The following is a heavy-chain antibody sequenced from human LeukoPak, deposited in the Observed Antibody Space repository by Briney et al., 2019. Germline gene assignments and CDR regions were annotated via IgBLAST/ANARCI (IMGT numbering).Heavy chain of an antibody. CDR1: GFTFSSYE. Sequence: GGSLRLSCAASGFTFSSYEMNWVRQAPGKGLEWVSVIYSGGSTYYADSVKGRFTISRDNSKNTLYLQMNSLRAEDTAVYYCARDRYFDWLGYWGQGTLVTVSS. CDR3: ARDRYFDWLGY. V-gene: IGHV3-66*01. J-gene: IGHJ4*02. D-gene: IGHD3-9*01. CDR2: IYSGGST.